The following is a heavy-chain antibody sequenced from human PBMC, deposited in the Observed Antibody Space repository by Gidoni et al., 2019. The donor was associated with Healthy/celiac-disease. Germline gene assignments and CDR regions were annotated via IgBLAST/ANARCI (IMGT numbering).Heavy chain of an antibody. J-gene: IGHJ4*02. CDR2: INHSGST. D-gene: IGHD5-18*01. Sequence: QVQLQQWGAGLWKPSETLALTCAGDGGSFRGYYWSGIRQPPGQGLEWIGEINHSGSTNYNPSLKSRVTISVDTFKNQFSLQLSSVPAADTAVYYCARGGKYSYGFRGTPFDYWGQGTLVTVSS. CDR1: GGSFRGYY. V-gene: IGHV4-34*01. CDR3: ARGGKYSYGFRGTPFDY.